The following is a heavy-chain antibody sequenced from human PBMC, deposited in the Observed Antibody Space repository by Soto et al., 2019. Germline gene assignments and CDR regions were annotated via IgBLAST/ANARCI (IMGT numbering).Heavy chain of an antibody. J-gene: IGHJ4*02. V-gene: IGHV3-23*01. CDR2: IIDSGGST. CDR3: ARGQGVDTAILS. CDR1: GFPFSSCA. Sequence: GGSLRLSCAASGFPFSSCAMGWVRQAPGKGLEWVSDIIDSGGSTYYADAVKGRFTISRDNSKSTLYLQMNSLRSEDTAVYYCARGQGVDTAILSWGQGTLVTVS. D-gene: IGHD5-18*01.